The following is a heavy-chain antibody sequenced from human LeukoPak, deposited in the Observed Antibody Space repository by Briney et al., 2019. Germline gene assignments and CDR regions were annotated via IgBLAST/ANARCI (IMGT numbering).Heavy chain of an antibody. CDR1: GGSFSGYY. D-gene: IGHD3-22*01. J-gene: IGHJ4*02. CDR2: INHSGST. CDR3: ARQVGTMIVVVIRYFDY. Sequence: SETLSLTCAVYGGSFSGYYWSWLRQPPGKGLEWIGEINHSGSTNYNPSLKSRVTISVDTSKNQFSLKLSSVTAADTAVYYCARQVGTMIVVVIRYFDYWGQGTQVTVSS. V-gene: IGHV4-34*01.